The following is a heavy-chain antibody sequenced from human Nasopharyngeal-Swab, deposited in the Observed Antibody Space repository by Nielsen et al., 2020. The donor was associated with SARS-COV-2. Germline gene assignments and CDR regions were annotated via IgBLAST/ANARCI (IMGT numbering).Heavy chain of an antibody. Sequence: VRRAPGKGLEWIGEIYHSGSTNYNPSLKSRVTISVDKSKNQFSLKLSSVTAADTAVYYCARGSSDYVPYFDYWGQGTLVTVSS. V-gene: IGHV4-4*02. D-gene: IGHD4-17*01. J-gene: IGHJ4*02. CDR3: ARGSSDYVPYFDY. CDR2: IYHSGST.